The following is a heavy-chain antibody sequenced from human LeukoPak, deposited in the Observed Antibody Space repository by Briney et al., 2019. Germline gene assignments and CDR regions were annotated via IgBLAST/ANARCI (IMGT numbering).Heavy chain of an antibody. CDR2: ISSSGSTI. Sequence: GGSLRLSCAASGFTFSDYYLSWIRQAPGTGLEWVSYISSSGSTIYYADSVKGRFTISRDNAKNSLYLQMNSLRAEDTAVYYCARDRHGYSSREYGMDVWGQGTTVTVSS. CDR3: ARDRHGYSSREYGMDV. J-gene: IGHJ6*02. D-gene: IGHD6-13*01. CDR1: GFTFSDYY. V-gene: IGHV3-11*01.